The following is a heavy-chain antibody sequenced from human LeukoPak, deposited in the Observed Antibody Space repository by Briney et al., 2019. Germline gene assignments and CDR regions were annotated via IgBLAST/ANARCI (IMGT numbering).Heavy chain of an antibody. CDR3: ARLYYDFWSAIDPLAVFDY. CDR2: IYYSGST. CDR1: GGSISSSSYY. J-gene: IGHJ4*02. Sequence: PSETLSLTCTVSGGSISSSSYYWGWIRQPPGKGLEWIGSIYYSGSTYYNPSLKSRVTISVDTSKNQFSLKLSSVTAADTAVYYCARLYYDFWSAIDPLAVFDYWGQGTLVTVSS. D-gene: IGHD3-3*01. V-gene: IGHV4-39*01.